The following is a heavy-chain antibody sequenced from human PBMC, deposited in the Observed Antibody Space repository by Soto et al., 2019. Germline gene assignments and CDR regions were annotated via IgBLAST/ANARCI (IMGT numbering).Heavy chain of an antibody. Sequence: ASVKVSCKSSGDSFNDYYLHWVRQAPGQGLEWMGWINPNSGVTKYAQKIQGWVTMTRDTSIRTFYIELSRLRSDDTAVYYCARESGGATATLDYYYFYMDVWGKGTTVTVSS. CDR1: GDSFNDYY. CDR2: INPNSGVT. D-gene: IGHD5-12*01. V-gene: IGHV1-2*04. J-gene: IGHJ6*03. CDR3: ARESGGATATLDYYYFYMDV.